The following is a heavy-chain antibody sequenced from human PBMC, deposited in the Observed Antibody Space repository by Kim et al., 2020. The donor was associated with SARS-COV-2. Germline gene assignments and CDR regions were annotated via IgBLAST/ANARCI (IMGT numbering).Heavy chain of an antibody. CDR3: ASVAATGTLYYYYGMDV. Sequence: SVKGRFTISRDNVKTSMYLQMNSLRDEETAVYYCASVAATGTLYYYYGMDVWGQGTTVTVSS. D-gene: IGHD6-13*01. J-gene: IGHJ6*02. V-gene: IGHV3-48*02.